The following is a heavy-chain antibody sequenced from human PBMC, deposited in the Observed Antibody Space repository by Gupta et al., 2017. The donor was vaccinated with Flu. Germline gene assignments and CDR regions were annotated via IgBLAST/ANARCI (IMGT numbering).Heavy chain of an antibody. CDR2: IYYSGST. V-gene: IGHV4-39*01. Sequence: QPPGKGLEWIGSIYYSGSTYYNPSLKSRVTISVDTSKNQFSLKLSSVTAADTAVYYCARQRIQLWFSYGMDVWGQGTTVTVSS. D-gene: IGHD5-18*01. CDR3: ARQRIQLWFSYGMDV. J-gene: IGHJ6*02.